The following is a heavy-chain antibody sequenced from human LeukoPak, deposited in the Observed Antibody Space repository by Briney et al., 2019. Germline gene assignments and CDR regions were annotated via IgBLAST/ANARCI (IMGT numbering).Heavy chain of an antibody. J-gene: IGHJ4*02. V-gene: IGHV3-23*01. Sequence: GGSPRLSCAASGFTFSDYSMTWVRQAPGKGLEWVSAISGSGGSTYYADSVKGRFTISRDNSKNTLYLQMNSLRAEDTAVYYCAKDPDYDSSGYLDYWGQGTLVTVSS. CDR2: ISGSGGST. CDR1: GFTFSDYS. CDR3: AKDPDYDSSGYLDY. D-gene: IGHD3-22*01.